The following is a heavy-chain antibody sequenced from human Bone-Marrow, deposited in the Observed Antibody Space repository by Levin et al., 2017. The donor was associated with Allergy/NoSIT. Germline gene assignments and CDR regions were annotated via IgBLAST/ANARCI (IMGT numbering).Heavy chain of an antibody. CDR2: ISYDGSNK. CDR3: AEAKNAYCFDY. V-gene: IGHV3-30*03. D-gene: IGHD2-2*01. Sequence: GGSLRLSCAASGFTFSSYGMHWVRQAPGKGLEWVAVISYDGSNKYYADSVKGRFTISRDNSKNTLYLQMNSLRAEDTAVYYCAEAKNAYCFDYWGQGTLVTVSS. J-gene: IGHJ4*02. CDR1: GFTFSSYG.